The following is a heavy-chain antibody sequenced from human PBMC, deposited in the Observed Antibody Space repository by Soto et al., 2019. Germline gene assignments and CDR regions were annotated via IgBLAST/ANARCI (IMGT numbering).Heavy chain of an antibody. CDR1: GGTFSSYA. CDR3: ARDKGIAVAAAYYYGMDV. J-gene: IGHJ6*02. Sequence: SVKVSCKASGGTFSSYAISWVRQAPGQGLEWMGGIIPIFGTANYAQKFQGRVTITADESTSTAYMELSSLRSEDTAVYYCARDKGIAVAAAYYYGMDVWGQGTTVTVSS. D-gene: IGHD6-19*01. V-gene: IGHV1-69*13. CDR2: IIPIFGTA.